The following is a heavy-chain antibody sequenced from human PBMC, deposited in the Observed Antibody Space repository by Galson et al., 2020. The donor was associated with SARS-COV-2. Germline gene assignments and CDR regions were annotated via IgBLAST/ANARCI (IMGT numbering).Heavy chain of an antibody. V-gene: IGHV3-74*01. D-gene: IGHD3-16*01. J-gene: IGHJ5*02. CDR1: GFTFSRYW. CDR2: INRDGRIT. CDR3: GRDLGGVASA. Sequence: GESLKIPCAASGFTFSRYWMHWVRQVPGKGLVWVSRINRDGRITDYAYSGKCRFTISRDNAKNTLYLQMNTLRAEDTSVYYCGRDLGGVASAWGQGTLVTVSS.